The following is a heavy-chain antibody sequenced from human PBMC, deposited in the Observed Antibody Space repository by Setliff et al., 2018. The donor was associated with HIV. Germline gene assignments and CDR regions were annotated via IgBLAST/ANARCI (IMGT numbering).Heavy chain of an antibody. CDR2: MNRDGSEK. J-gene: IGHJ3*02. Sequence: GGSLRLSCSASGFTFSSSWMTWVRQAPGRGLEYVAGMNRDGSEKGYADSVKGRFSISRDNAKNSLYLQMSSLRTEDTAVYFCARDPAFGAFDIWGQGTMVTVSS. CDR1: GFTFSSSW. V-gene: IGHV3-7*01. D-gene: IGHD3-10*01. CDR3: ARDPAFGAFDI.